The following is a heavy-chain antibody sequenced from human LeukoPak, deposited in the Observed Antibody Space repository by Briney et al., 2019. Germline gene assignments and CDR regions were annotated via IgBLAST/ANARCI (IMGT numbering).Heavy chain of an antibody. D-gene: IGHD3-22*01. CDR3: ATHGDYYDSSGYLQYFQH. CDR2: ISSASGSI. V-gene: IGHV3-48*04. Sequence: PGGSLRLSCAASGFTFSSYSMNWVRQAPGKGLEWVSYISSASGSIYYADSVKGRFTISRDNAKNSLYLQMNSLRAEDTAVYYCATHGDYYDSSGYLQYFQHWGQGTLVTVSS. CDR1: GFTFSSYS. J-gene: IGHJ1*01.